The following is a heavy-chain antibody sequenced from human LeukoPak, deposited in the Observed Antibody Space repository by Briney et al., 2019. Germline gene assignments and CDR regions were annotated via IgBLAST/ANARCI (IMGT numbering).Heavy chain of an antibody. CDR2: ISWNSGSI. CDR3: AKVPYSGSYWVWWFDP. J-gene: IGHJ5*02. V-gene: IGHV3-9*01. CDR1: GFTFDDYA. D-gene: IGHD1-26*01. Sequence: HPGRSLRLSCAASGFTFDDYAMHWVRQAPGKGLEWVSGISWNSGSIGYADSVKGRFTISRDNAKRSLDLQMNSLRAEDTAVYYCAKVPYSGSYWVWWFDPWGQGTLVTVSS.